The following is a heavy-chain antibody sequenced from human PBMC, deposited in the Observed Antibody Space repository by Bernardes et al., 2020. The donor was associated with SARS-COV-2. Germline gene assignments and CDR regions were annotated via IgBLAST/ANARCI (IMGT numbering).Heavy chain of an antibody. CDR1: GYTFTSYG. J-gene: IGHJ3*02. CDR2: ISAYNGNT. CDR3: ARGRGVVVVAATLDI. Sequence: ASVKVSCKASGYTFTSYGISWVRQAPGQGLEWMGWISAYNGNTNYAQKLQGRVTMTTDTSTSTAYMELRSLRSDDTAVYYCARGRGVVVVAATLDIWGQGTMVTVSS. V-gene: IGHV1-18*04. D-gene: IGHD2-15*01.